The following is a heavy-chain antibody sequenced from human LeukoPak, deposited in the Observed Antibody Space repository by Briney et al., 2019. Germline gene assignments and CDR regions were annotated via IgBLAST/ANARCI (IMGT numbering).Heavy chain of an antibody. Sequence: TGGSLRFSCAASGFIFINSWMSWVRQGPGKGPEWLGRIKSKSDGGTTDYAAPVKGRFTISRDDSKSTLYLQMDSLKSEDTAVYYCTTDVYGDYVPHYYGMDVWGQGTTVTVSS. CDR1: GFIFINSW. V-gene: IGHV3-15*01. J-gene: IGHJ6*02. CDR3: TTDVYGDYVPHYYGMDV. D-gene: IGHD4-17*01. CDR2: IKSKSDGGTT.